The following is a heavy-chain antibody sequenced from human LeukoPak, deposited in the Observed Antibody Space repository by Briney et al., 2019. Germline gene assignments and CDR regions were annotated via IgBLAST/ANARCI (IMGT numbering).Heavy chain of an antibody. CDR1: GFTFSSYA. CDR2: ISGSGGST. V-gene: IGHV3-23*01. D-gene: IGHD3-10*01. CDR3: AKDRDRGVRGVIPY. Sequence: TGGSLRLSCAASGFTFSSYAMSWVRQAPGKGLEWVLAISGSGGSTYYADSVRGRFTISRDNSKNTLYLQMNSLRAEDTAVYYCAKDRDRGVRGVIPYWGQGTLVTVSS. J-gene: IGHJ4*02.